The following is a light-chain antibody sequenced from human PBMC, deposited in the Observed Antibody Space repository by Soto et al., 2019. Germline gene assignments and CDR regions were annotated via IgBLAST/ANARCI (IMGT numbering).Light chain of an antibody. V-gene: IGLV2-8*01. J-gene: IGLJ1*01. CDR2: EVI. Sequence: SVLTQPPSASGSPGQSVTISCTGSSSDVGGYNYVSWYQQHPGKAPKLMIYEVIKRPSGVPDRFSGSKSGNTASLTVSGLQAEDEADYYCSSYGGSNNYVLGTGTKVTVL. CDR3: SSYGGSNNYV. CDR1: SSDVGGYNY.